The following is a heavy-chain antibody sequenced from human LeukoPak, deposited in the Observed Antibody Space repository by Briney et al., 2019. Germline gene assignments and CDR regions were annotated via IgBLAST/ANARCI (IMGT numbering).Heavy chain of an antibody. Sequence: GGSLRLSCAASGFTFSSYAMSWVRQAPGKGLEWVSVISDSGGSTYYADSVKGRFTISRDNSKNTLYLQMNSLRAEDTAVYYCAKSPTSSGWSFYYYYGMDVWGQGTTVTVSS. V-gene: IGHV3-23*01. CDR3: AKSPTSSGWSFYYYYGMDV. CDR1: GFTFSSYA. J-gene: IGHJ6*02. CDR2: ISDSGGST. D-gene: IGHD6-19*01.